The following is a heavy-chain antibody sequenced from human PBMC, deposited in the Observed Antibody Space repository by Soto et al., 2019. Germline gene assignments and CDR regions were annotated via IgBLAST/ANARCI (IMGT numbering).Heavy chain of an antibody. CDR3: ARHSPPLLYGSGPWDV. D-gene: IGHD3-10*01. CDR2: IYFSGST. V-gene: IGHV4-59*08. Sequence: QVQLQESGPGLVRPSETLSLTCTVSGGSISNSYWSWIGQSPAQGLEWIGYIYFSGSTNYIPSLNERLTIAVDTYKNQSSLTLSSVSAADTAVDYCARHSPPLLYGSGPWDVWGQGTTVTVSS. CDR1: GGSISNSY. J-gene: IGHJ6*02.